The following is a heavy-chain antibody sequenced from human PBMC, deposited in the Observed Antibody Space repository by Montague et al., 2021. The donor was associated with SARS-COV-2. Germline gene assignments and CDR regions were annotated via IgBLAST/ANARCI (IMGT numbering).Heavy chain of an antibody. CDR1: GFTFSSYG. CDR3: AGMLVPYYGMDV. CDR2: IWHDGSNK. J-gene: IGHJ6*02. V-gene: IGHV3-33*01. D-gene: IGHD6-13*01. Sequence: SLRLSCAASGFTFSSYGMHWVRQAPGKGLEWVAVIWHDGSNKYYADSVKGRFTISRDNSKNTLYLQMNSLRAEDTAVYYCAGMLVPYYGMDVWGQGTTVTVSS.